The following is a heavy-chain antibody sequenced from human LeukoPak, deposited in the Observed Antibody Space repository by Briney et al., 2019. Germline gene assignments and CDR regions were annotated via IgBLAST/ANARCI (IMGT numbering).Heavy chain of an antibody. CDR2: ISSSSSYI. Sequence: GGSLRLSCAASGFTISSYSMNWVRQAPGKGLEWVSSISSSSSYIYYADSVKGRFTISRDNAKNSLYLQMNSLRAEDTAVYYCAREGLGSNNPYYYYYMDVWGKGTTVTVSS. D-gene: IGHD1/OR15-1a*01. J-gene: IGHJ6*03. CDR1: GFTISSYS. V-gene: IGHV3-21*01. CDR3: AREGLGSNNPYYYYYMDV.